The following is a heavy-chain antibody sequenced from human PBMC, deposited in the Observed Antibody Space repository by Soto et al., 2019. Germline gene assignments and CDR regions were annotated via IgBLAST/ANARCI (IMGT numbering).Heavy chain of an antibody. J-gene: IGHJ3*02. Sequence: QVHLVESGGGVVQPGGSLRLSCAASGFIFSDFGMHWVRQAPGKGLEWVAVISYTGGNEYYVDSVKGRFNISRDKSDNTLFLQMNSLRAEDTAVYYCAKDLFGGRCYDSSGYYDAFDIWGQGTMVIVSS. CDR1: GFIFSDFG. CDR2: ISYTGGNE. CDR3: AKDLFGGRCYDSSGYYDAFDI. V-gene: IGHV3-30*18. D-gene: IGHD3-22*01.